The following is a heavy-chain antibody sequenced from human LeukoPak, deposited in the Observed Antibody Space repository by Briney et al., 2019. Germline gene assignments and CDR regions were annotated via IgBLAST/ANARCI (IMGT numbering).Heavy chain of an antibody. V-gene: IGHV1-2*04. CDR3: ARTYYYDSSETGGVAFDI. D-gene: IGHD3-22*01. Sequence: ASVKVSCKASGYTFTGYYMHWVRQAPGQGLEWMGWINPNSGGTNYAQKFQGWVTMTRDTSIGTAYMELRRLRSDDTAVYYCARTYYYDSSETGGVAFDIWGQGTMVTVSS. J-gene: IGHJ3*02. CDR2: INPNSGGT. CDR1: GYTFTGYY.